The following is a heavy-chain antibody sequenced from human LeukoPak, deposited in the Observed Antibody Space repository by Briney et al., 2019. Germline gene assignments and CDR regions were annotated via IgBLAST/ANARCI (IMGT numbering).Heavy chain of an antibody. J-gene: IGHJ4*02. V-gene: IGHV3-9*01. D-gene: IGHD5-12*01. Sequence: GRSLRLSCAASGFTFDDYAMHRVRQAPGKGLEWVSGISWNSGYIGYADSVKGRFTISRDNAKNSLYLQMNSLRAEDTALYYCAKAGPTSYYFDYWGQRTLVTVSS. CDR1: GFTFDDYA. CDR3: AKAGPTSYYFDY. CDR2: ISWNSGYI.